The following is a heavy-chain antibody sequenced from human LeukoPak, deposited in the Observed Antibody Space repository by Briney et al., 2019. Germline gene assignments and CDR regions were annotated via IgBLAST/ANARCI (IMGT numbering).Heavy chain of an antibody. J-gene: IGHJ6*03. D-gene: IGHD3-3*01. CDR2: INPSSGGT. V-gene: IGHV1-2*02. Sequence: ASVKVSCKASGYTFTGYHMYWVRQAPGQGLEWMGWINPSSGGTRYAQKFQGRVTMTRDTSISTAYMELSRLTSDDTAVYYCARGTYYDFWSGGKRYYYYYMDVWGKGTTVTVSS. CDR3: ARGTYYDFWSGGKRYYYYYMDV. CDR1: GYTFTGYH.